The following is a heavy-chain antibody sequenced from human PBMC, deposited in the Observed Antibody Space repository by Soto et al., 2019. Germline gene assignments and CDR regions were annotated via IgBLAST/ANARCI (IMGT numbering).Heavy chain of an antibody. D-gene: IGHD6-6*01. V-gene: IGHV3-48*01. CDR2: ISGSSSTT. CDR1: GFIFRSYS. J-gene: IGHJ4*02. Sequence: EEQLVESGGGLVQPGGSLRLSCAASGFIFRSYSMNWVRQAPGRGLEWISYISGSSSTTYYADSVKGRFTISRDNAKNSLYLQMNSLRAEDTAVYYCARGKSIDYWGQGTLVTVSS. CDR3: ARGKSIDY.